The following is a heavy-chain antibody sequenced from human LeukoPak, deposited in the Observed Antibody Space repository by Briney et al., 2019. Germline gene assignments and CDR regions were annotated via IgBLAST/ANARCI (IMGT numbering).Heavy chain of an antibody. CDR3: ARAPSPLPYYYMDV. J-gene: IGHJ6*03. Sequence: GASVKVSCKASGYTFTSYGISWVRQAPGQGLEWMGWISAYNGNTNYAQKLQGRVTMTTDTSTSTAYMELRSLRSDDTAVYYCARAPSPLPYYYMDVWGKGTTVTVSS. V-gene: IGHV1-18*01. CDR2: ISAYNGNT. CDR1: GYTFTSYG. D-gene: IGHD1-14*01.